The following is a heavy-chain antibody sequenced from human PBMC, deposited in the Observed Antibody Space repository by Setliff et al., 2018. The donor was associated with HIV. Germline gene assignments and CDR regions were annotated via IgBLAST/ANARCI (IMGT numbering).Heavy chain of an antibody. CDR2: TYFRGGT. J-gene: IGHJ4*02. D-gene: IGHD6-6*01. CDR3: GRHRVAARPSYFDL. CDR1: GGSISGSYY. Sequence: SETLFLTCAVSGGSISGSYYWAWIRQPPGKGLEWIGSTYFRGGTYNNPSLENRFSISIDTPENQISLKLYSVTAADTAIYYCGRHRVAARPSYFDLWGQGTRVTVSS. V-gene: IGHV4-39*01.